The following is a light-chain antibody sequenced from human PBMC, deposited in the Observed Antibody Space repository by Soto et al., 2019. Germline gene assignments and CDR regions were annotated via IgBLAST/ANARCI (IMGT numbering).Light chain of an antibody. CDR1: QSVSIK. V-gene: IGKV3-15*01. J-gene: IGKJ2*01. CDR3: QHYNYWPYT. CDR2: DTS. Sequence: EIVVKQDPGTLSVSPGERATLACRASQSVSIKLAWYQQKPGQAPRLLIYDTSTRATGIPARFIVSGSGTEFTLTISSLQSVDFAVYDCQHYNYWPYTIGQGTKVDIK.